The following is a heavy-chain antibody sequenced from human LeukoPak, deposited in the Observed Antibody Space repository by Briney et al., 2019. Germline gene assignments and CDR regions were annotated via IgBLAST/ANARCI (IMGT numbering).Heavy chain of an antibody. V-gene: IGHV2-5*02. D-gene: IGHD2-21*02. CDR3: ARTFCGGDCYVSGYYYGMDV. Sequence: SGPTLVQPTWTLTLTCTFSGFPLRPGAVGVAWIRQPPGKSLEWLLLIYWDGNKRYSTSLKTRLTITNDTSKNQVVLTMTNIDPVDTGTYYCARTFCGGDCYVSGYYYGMDVWGKGTTVTVPS. CDR1: GFPLRPGAVG. CDR2: IYWDGNK. J-gene: IGHJ6*04.